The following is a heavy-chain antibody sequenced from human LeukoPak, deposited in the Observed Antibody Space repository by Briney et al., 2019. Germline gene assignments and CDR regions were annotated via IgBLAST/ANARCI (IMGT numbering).Heavy chain of an antibody. CDR1: GGPFSGYY. Sequence: PSETLSLTCAVYGGPFSGYYWSWIRQPPGKGLEWIGEINHSASTNYSPSRKSRVTISVDTSKNQFSLKLSSVTAADTAVYYWAGGLWSSSWYNCFDPRGQGTLVTVSS. V-gene: IGHV4-34*01. J-gene: IGHJ5*02. D-gene: IGHD6-13*01. CDR2: INHSAST. CDR3: AGGLWSSSWYNCFDP.